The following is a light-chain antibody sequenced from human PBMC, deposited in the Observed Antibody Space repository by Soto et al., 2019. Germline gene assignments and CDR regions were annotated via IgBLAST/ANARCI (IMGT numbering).Light chain of an antibody. CDR1: SSDVGGYNY. Sequence: QSALTQPPSASGPPGQSVTISCTGTSSDVGGYNYVSWYQQHPGKAPKLMIYEVNKRPSGVPDRFSGSKSDNTASLTVSGLQAEDEAYYYCSSYAGSNYVIFGGGTKVTVL. CDR3: SSYAGSNYVI. CDR2: EVN. V-gene: IGLV2-8*01. J-gene: IGLJ2*01.